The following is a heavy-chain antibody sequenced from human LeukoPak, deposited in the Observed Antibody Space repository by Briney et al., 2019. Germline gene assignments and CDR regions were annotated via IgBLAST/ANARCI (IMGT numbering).Heavy chain of an antibody. D-gene: IGHD5-12*01. J-gene: IGHJ4*02. CDR3: ARASGGYSGYDYYFDY. CDR2: IYYSGST. Sequence: SETLSLTCTVSGGSISSYYWSWIRQPPGKGLEWIGYIYYSGSTNYNPSLKCRVTISVDTSKNQCSLKLSSVTAADTAVYYCARASGGYSGYDYYFDYWGQGTLVTVSS. CDR1: GGSISSYY. V-gene: IGHV4-59*01.